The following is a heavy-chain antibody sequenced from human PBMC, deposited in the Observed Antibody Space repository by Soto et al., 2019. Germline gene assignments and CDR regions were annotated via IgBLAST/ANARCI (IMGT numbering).Heavy chain of an antibody. V-gene: IGHV3-21*01. CDR3: ARDRGSVVVPAAIDY. D-gene: IGHD2-2*01. CDR2: ISSSSSYI. J-gene: IGHJ4*02. CDR1: GFTFSSYS. Sequence: PGGSLRLSCAASGFTFSSYSMNWVRQAPGKGLEWVSSISSSSSYIYYADSVKGRFTISRDNAKNSLYLQMNSLRAEDTAVYYCARDRGSVVVPAAIDYWGQGIPVTVSS.